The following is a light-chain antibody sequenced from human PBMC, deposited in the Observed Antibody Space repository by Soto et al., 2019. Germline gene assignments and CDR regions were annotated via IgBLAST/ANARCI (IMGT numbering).Light chain of an antibody. CDR3: MQALQTRT. CDR1: QSLLHSNGYNY. CDR2: LGS. J-gene: IGKJ1*01. Sequence: DIVMTQSPLSLPVTPGEPASISCRSSQSLLHSNGYNYLDWYLQKPGQSPQLLIYLGSNRASGVPDRFSGSGSGTDFTLKISRVEAEDVGVYYCMQALQTRTLGQWTKVDI. V-gene: IGKV2-28*01.